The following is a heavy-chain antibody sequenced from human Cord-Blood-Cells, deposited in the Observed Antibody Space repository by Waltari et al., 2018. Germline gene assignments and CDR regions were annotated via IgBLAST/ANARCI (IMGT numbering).Heavy chain of an antibody. D-gene: IGHD3-10*01. V-gene: IGHV4-39*07. J-gene: IGHJ4*02. CDR1: GGSLSSSSYY. CDR3: ARHGGYFDY. CDR2: IYYSGST. Sequence: QLQLQESGPGLVKPSETLSLTCTVSGGSLSSSSYYWGWIRQPPGKGLEWIGSIYYSGSTYYNPSLKSRVTISVDTSKNQFSLKLSSVTAADTDVYYCARHGGYFDYWGQGTLVTVSS.